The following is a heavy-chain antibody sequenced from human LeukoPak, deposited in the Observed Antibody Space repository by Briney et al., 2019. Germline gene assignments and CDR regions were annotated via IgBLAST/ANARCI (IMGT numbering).Heavy chain of an antibody. CDR2: IYYSGST. D-gene: IGHD3-22*01. J-gene: IGHJ4*02. V-gene: IGHV4-39*01. Sequence: PSETLSLTCTVSGGSFTSGGYYWGWIRQSPGKWLEWIGTIYYSGSTYYNPSLKGRVTISIDRSKNQFSLKLSSVTAADTAVYYCARSLDSSGFTPLEYWGQGTLVTVSS. CDR1: GGSFTSGGYY. CDR3: ARSLDSSGFTPLEY.